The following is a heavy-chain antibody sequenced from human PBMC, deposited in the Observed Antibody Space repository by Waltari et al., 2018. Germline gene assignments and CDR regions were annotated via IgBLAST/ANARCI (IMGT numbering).Heavy chain of an antibody. CDR2: INSDGSST. J-gene: IGHJ4*02. CDR3: ARLFSQGGSAAAVYAY. Sequence: EVPLVESGGGLVQPGGSLRLPCVAAGFTFSSSWLPGVRQAPGKGLVWVSRINSDGSSTSYADSVKGRFTISRDNAKNTLYLQMNSLRDEDTAVYYCARLFSQGGSAAAVYAYWGQGTLVTVSS. V-gene: IGHV3-74*01. CDR1: GFTFSSSW. D-gene: IGHD6-13*01.